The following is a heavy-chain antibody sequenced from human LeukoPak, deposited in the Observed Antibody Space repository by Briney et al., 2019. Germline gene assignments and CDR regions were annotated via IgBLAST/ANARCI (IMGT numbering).Heavy chain of an antibody. J-gene: IGHJ4*01. CDR1: GYTFTGYY. Sequence: GASVKVSCKASGYTFTGYYLHWVRQAPGQGLEWMGHIDPNSGGTRFAQKFQGRVTMTRDTSTSSIYMELSSLIFDDTAVYYCARDVGYSYGGVWHKYFDSWGRGTLVTVSS. D-gene: IGHD5-18*01. V-gene: IGHV1-2*06. CDR3: ARDVGYSYGGVWHKYFDS. CDR2: IDPNSGGT.